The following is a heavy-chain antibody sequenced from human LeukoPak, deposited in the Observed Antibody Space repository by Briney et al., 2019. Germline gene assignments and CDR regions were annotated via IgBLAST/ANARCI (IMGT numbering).Heavy chain of an antibody. Sequence: PGGSLRLSCAASGFTFGSFGMHWVRQAPGKGLEWVAFIRYDGSNTYYADSVKGRFTISRDNSNNMLYLQMNSLRVEDTAVHYCAKALESPRGRFFQWSFGGGQGTLVTVSS. V-gene: IGHV3-30*02. CDR3: AKALESPRGRFFQWSFG. CDR2: IRYDGSNT. D-gene: IGHD3-3*01. CDR1: GFTFGSFG. J-gene: IGHJ4*02.